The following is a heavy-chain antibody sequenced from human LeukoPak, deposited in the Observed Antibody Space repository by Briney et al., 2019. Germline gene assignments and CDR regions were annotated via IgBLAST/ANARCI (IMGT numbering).Heavy chain of an antibody. CDR2: INPSGGST. J-gene: IGHJ4*02. D-gene: IGHD1-26*01. CDR1: GYTFTSYY. CDR3: AREAGATSFDY. V-gene: IGHV1-46*01. Sequence: GASVKVSCKASGYTFTSYYMHWVRQAPGQGFEWMGIINPSGGSTSYAQKFQGRVTMTRDMSTSTVYMELSSLRSEDTAVYYCAREAGATSFDYWGQGTLVTVSS.